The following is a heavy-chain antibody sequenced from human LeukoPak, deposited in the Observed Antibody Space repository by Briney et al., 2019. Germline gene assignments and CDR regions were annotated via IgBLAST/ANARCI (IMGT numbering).Heavy chain of an antibody. CDR1: GFTFNNYA. CDR3: AKDRSIRTYYPFHS. D-gene: IGHD1-26*01. CDR2: VSGNGAIA. Sequence: GGSLRLSCAASGFTFNNYAMSWVRQAPGKGLEWVSTVSGNGAIAYYADSVKGRFTISRDKSKNPLYLQMSRLTAKDTAVYYCAKDRSIRTYYPFHSWGQGPLVTVSS. J-gene: IGHJ4*02. V-gene: IGHV3-23*01.